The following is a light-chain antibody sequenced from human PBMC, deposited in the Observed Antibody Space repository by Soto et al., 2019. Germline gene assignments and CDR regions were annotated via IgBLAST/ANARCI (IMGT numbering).Light chain of an antibody. V-gene: IGKV3-11*01. CDR1: ESIGNY. Sequence: EVVLTQSPATLSLSPGERATLSCRASESIGNYLAWYQQKLGQAPKLLIYDASHRAIGIPGRFSGDGSGPDLPLPISRLEREDFAVYYCQWRSDWPPRLTFGGGNKLEIK. J-gene: IGKJ4*01. CDR2: DAS. CDR3: QWRSDWPPRLT.